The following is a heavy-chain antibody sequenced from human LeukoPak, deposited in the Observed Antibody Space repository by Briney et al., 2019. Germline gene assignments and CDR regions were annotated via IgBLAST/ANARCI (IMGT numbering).Heavy chain of an antibody. V-gene: IGHV3-49*04. Sequence: GGSLRLSCTASGFTFGDYAMSWVRQAPGKGLEWVGFIRSKAYGGTTEYAASVKGGFTISRDDSKSIAYLQMNSLKTEDTAVYYCTRDRYDILTGYSFDYWGQGTLVTVSS. CDR2: IRSKAYGGTT. CDR3: TRDRYDILTGYSFDY. J-gene: IGHJ4*02. D-gene: IGHD3-9*01. CDR1: GFTFGDYA.